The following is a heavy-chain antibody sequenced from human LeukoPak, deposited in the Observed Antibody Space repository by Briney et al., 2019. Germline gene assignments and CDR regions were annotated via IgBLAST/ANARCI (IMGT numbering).Heavy chain of an antibody. CDR1: GGTFSSYA. Sequence: SVKVSCKASGGTFSSYAISWLRQAPGQGLEWMGGIIPIFGTANYAQKFQGRVTITADESTSTAYMELSSLRSEDTAVYYCARDGGIAVAGTKTRYFDLWGRGTLVTVSS. D-gene: IGHD6-19*01. CDR2: IIPIFGTA. V-gene: IGHV1-69*13. CDR3: ARDGGIAVAGTKTRYFDL. J-gene: IGHJ2*01.